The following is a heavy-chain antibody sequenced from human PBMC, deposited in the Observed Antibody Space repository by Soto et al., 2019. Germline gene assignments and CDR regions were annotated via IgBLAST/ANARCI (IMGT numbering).Heavy chain of an antibody. J-gene: IGHJ4*02. Sequence: GGSLRLSCVASGVTSKNYRNYALNWVRQAPGKGPEWVSGISGNGLSTYYADSVKGRFIISRDDSKNTLSLQMNSLRADDTAVYYCAREGWESLLDHWGLGTLVTVSS. CDR3: AREGWESLLDH. D-gene: IGHD1-26*01. CDR1: GVTSKNYRNYA. V-gene: IGHV3-23*01. CDR2: ISGNGLST.